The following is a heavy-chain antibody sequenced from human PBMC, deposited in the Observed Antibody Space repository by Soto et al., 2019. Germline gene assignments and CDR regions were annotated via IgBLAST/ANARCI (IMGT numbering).Heavy chain of an antibody. D-gene: IGHD5-18*01. J-gene: IGHJ6*02. V-gene: IGHV1-8*01. CDR1: GYTFTSYD. CDR2: MNPNSGNT. Sequence: SVKVSCKASGYTFTSYDINWVRQATGQGLEWMGWMNPNSGNTGYAQKFQGRVTMTRNTSISTAYMELSSLRSEDTAVYYCARNTLRRIQLWPTRYYYYGMDVWGQGTTVTVSS. CDR3: ARNTLRRIQLWPTRYYYYGMDV.